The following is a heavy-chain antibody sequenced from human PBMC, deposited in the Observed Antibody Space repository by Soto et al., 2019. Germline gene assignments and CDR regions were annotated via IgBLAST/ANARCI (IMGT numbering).Heavy chain of an antibody. CDR3: ARATTVTTFYYYYYYGMDV. J-gene: IGHJ6*02. Sequence: LSLTCTVSGGSISSGDYYWSWIRQPPGKGLEWIGYIYYSGSTYYNPSLKSRVTISVDTSKNQFSLKLSSVTAADTAVYYCARATTVTTFYYYYYYGMDVWGQGTTVTVSS. CDR2: IYYSGST. V-gene: IGHV4-30-4*01. CDR1: GGSISSGDYY. D-gene: IGHD4-17*01.